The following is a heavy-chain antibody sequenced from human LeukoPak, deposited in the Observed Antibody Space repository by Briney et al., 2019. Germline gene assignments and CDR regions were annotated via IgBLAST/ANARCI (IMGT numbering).Heavy chain of an antibody. D-gene: IGHD6-19*01. V-gene: IGHV4-34*01. J-gene: IGHJ1*01. CDR1: GGSFSGYY. Sequence: MTSETLPLTCAVYGGSFSGYYWSWIRQPPGKGLEWIGEINHSGSTNYNPSLKSRVTISVDTSKNQFSLKLSSVTAADTAVYYCASSPKDKKAVAGVFQHWGQGTLVTVSS. CDR2: INHSGST. CDR3: ASSPKDKKAVAGVFQH.